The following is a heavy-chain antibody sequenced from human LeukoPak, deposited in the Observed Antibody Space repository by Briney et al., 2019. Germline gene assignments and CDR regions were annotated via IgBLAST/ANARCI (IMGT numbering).Heavy chain of an antibody. Sequence: PSETLSLTCTVSGYSISSGYYWGWIRQPPGKGLEWIGSIYHSGSTYYNPSLKSRVTISVDTSKNQFSLKLSSVTAAATAVYYRARVRHSPKRGVITYYFDYWGQGTLVTVSS. CDR2: IYHSGST. J-gene: IGHJ4*02. CDR3: ARVRHSPKRGVITYYFDY. V-gene: IGHV4-38-2*02. CDR1: GYSISSGYY. D-gene: IGHD3-10*01.